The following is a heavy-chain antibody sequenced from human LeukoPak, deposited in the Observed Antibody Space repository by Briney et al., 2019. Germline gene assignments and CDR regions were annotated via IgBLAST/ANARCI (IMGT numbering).Heavy chain of an antibody. D-gene: IGHD3-3*01. J-gene: IGHJ4*02. CDR1: GFTFTSYA. Sequence: GGSLRLSCAASGFTFTSYAMNWVRQAPGKGLEWVSTISGSGSSTYYVDSVKGRFTISRDNSKNTLYLQMISLRAEDTAVYYCAKVDKYFWSGLYYFDYWGQGTLVTVSS. V-gene: IGHV3-23*01. CDR3: AKVDKYFWSGLYYFDY. CDR2: ISGSGSST.